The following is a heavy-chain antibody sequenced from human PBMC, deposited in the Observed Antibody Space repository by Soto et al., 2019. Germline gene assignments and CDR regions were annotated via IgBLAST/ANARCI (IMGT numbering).Heavy chain of an antibody. D-gene: IGHD6-6*01. Sequence: SETLSLTCTVSGGSINSYYWSWIRQPPGKGLEWIGYIFFSGSTDYNPSLKSRLTISVDTSKNQFSLKLSSVTAADTAVYYCAKCITALGPIDYWGQGTLVTVSS. CDR2: IFFSGST. V-gene: IGHV4-59*12. J-gene: IGHJ4*02. CDR3: AKCITALGPIDY. CDR1: GGSINSYY.